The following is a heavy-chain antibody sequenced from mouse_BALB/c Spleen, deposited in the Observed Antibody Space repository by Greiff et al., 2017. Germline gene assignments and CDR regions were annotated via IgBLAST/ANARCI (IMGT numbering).Heavy chain of an antibody. Sequence: VQLKQSGAELVKPGASVKLSCTASGFNIKDTYMHWVKQRPEQGLEWIGRIDPANGNTKYDPKFQGKATITADTSSNTAYLHLSSLTSEDTAVEYWARGRSYDWYFDVWGAGTTVTVSS. CDR1: GFNIKDTY. CDR2: IDPANGNT. D-gene: IGHD1-1*01. CDR3: ARGRSYDWYFDV. J-gene: IGHJ1*01. V-gene: IGHV14-3*02.